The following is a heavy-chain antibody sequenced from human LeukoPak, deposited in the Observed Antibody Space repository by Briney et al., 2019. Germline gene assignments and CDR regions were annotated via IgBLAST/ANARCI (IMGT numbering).Heavy chain of an antibody. V-gene: IGHV5-10-1*01. Sequence: GESLKISCKVSGYSFTSYWISWVRQMPGKGLEWMGRIDPSDSYTNYSPSFQGHVTISADKSISTAYLQWSGLKASDTAMYYCARLRITMVRGVIYFDPWGQGTLVTVSS. J-gene: IGHJ5*02. D-gene: IGHD3-10*01. CDR3: ARLRITMVRGVIYFDP. CDR1: GYSFTSYW. CDR2: IDPSDSYT.